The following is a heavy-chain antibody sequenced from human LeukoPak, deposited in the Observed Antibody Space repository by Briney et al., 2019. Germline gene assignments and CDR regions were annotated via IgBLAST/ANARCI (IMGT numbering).Heavy chain of an antibody. J-gene: IGHJ5*02. Sequence: GGSLRLSCAASGFTFSSYSMNWVRQAPGKGLEWVSSISSSSSYIYYADSVKGRFTISRDNAKNSLYLQMNSLRAEDTAVYYCAREYDSSGYYYASWGQGTLVTVSS. CDR3: AREYDSSGYYYAS. CDR1: GFTFSSYS. D-gene: IGHD3-22*01. CDR2: ISSSSSYI. V-gene: IGHV3-21*01.